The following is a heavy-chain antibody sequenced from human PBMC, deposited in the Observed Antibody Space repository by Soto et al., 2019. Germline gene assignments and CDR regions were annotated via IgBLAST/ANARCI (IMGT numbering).Heavy chain of an antibody. Sequence: PSETLSLTCTVSGGSISSYYWSWIRQPPGKGLEWIGYIYYSGSTNYNPSLKSRVTISVDTSKNQFSLKLSSVTAADTAVYYCANLGVRHYDAFDIWGQGTMVTVSS. CDR1: GGSISSYY. J-gene: IGHJ3*02. V-gene: IGHV4-59*01. D-gene: IGHD3-10*01. CDR3: ANLGVRHYDAFDI. CDR2: IYYSGST.